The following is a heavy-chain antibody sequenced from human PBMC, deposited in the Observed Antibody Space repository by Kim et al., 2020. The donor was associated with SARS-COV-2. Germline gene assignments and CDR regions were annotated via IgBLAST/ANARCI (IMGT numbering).Heavy chain of an antibody. CDR2: ISYDGSNK. D-gene: IGHD2-2*01. CDR1: GFTFSSYA. J-gene: IGHJ6*03. Sequence: GGSLRLSCAASGFTFSSYAMHWVRQAPGKGLEWVAVISYDGSNKYYADSVKGRFTISRDNSKNTLYLQMNSPRAEDTAVYYCAREILVPADPDYYYYYMDVWGKGTTVTVSS. CDR3: AREILVPADPDYYYYYMDV. V-gene: IGHV3-30-3*01.